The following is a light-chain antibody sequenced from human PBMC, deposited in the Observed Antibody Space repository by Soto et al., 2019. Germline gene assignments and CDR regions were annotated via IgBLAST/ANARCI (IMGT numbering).Light chain of an antibody. V-gene: IGLV1-47*01. CDR2: RSN. CDR1: SSNIGTND. CDR3: ASWDYSLSGVL. Sequence: QSVLPQPPSASGTPGQRVTISCSGSSSNIGTNDAFWYQQLPGTAPKLLIYRSNQRPSGVPDRFAGSKSGTLASLAISGLRSEDEADYYCASWDYSLSGVLFGGGTKLTVL. J-gene: IGLJ2*01.